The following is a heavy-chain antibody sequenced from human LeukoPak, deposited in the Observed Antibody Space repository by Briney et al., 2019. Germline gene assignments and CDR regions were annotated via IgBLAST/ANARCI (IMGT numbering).Heavy chain of an antibody. CDR3: ARDSTLVY. Sequence: PGGSLRLSCAASGFTFSSYAMYWVRQAPGKGLEWVAVISYDGSNKYYADSVKGRFTISRDNSKNTLYLQMNSLRAEDTAVYYCARDSTLVYWGQGTLVTVSS. CDR2: ISYDGSNK. J-gene: IGHJ4*02. V-gene: IGHV3-30*04. CDR1: GFTFSSYA.